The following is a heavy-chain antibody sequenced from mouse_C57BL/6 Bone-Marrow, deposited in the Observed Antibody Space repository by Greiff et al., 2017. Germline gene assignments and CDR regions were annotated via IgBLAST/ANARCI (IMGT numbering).Heavy chain of an antibody. CDR3: ASAGSPYAMDY. CDR2: ISDGGSYT. J-gene: IGHJ4*01. CDR1: GFTFSSYA. Sequence: DVQLQESGGGLVKPGGSLKLSCAASGFTFSSYAMSWVRQTPEKRLEWVATISDGGSYTYYPDNVKGRFTISRDNAKNNLYLQMSHLKSEDTAMXYCASAGSPYAMDYWGQGTSVTVSS. D-gene: IGHD4-1*01. V-gene: IGHV5-4*01.